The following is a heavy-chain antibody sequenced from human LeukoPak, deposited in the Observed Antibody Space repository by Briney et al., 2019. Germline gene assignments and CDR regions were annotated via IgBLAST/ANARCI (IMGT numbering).Heavy chain of an antibody. J-gene: IGHJ5*02. CDR3: ARVRETGYCSSTSCSYGNWFDP. V-gene: IGHV4-4*07. D-gene: IGHD2-2*01. Sequence: SETLSLTCTVSGGSISSYYWSWIRQPAGKGLEWIGRIYTSGSTNYNPSLKSRVTMSVDTSKNQFSLKLSSVTAADTAVYYCARVRETGYCSSTSCSYGNWFDPWGQGTLVTVSS. CDR1: GGSISSYY. CDR2: IYTSGST.